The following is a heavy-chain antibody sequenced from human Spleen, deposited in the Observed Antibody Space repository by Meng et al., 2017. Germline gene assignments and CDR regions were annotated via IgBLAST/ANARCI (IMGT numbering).Heavy chain of an antibody. J-gene: IGHJ4*02. CDR2: VYWDDTK. D-gene: IGHD1-26*01. V-gene: IGHV2-5*02. CDR1: GFSLSTSGVG. Sequence: QITLKESGPTLVKPTQTLTLTCTFSGFSLSTSGVGVAWIRQPPGKALECLALVYWDDTKRYSPYLRGRLTVTKDTSKNLVFLTMTNMDPVDTASYYCAHDSVGARGFEYWGQGALVTVSS. CDR3: AHDSVGARGFEY.